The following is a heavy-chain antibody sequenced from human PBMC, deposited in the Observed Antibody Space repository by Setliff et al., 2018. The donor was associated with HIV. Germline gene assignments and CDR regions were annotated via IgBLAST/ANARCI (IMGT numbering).Heavy chain of an antibody. CDR3: TSSGANYYDRSVYPGY. CDR2: IKSTTAGGTT. J-gene: IGHJ4*02. V-gene: IGHV3-15*01. D-gene: IGHD3-22*01. Sequence: GGSLRLSCAASGFTFSNSWMSWVRQAPGKGLEWVGHIKSTTAGGTTDYAASVKGRFTISRDDSKSIGYLQMNSLKTEDTAVYYCTSSGANYYDRSVYPGYWGQGTLVTVSS. CDR1: GFTFSNSW.